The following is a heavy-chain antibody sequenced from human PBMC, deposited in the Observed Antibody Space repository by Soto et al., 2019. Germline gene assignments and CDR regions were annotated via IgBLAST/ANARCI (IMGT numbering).Heavy chain of an antibody. D-gene: IGHD3-3*01. V-gene: IGHV3-30-3*01. Sequence: QVQLVESGGGVVQPGRSLRLSCAASGFTFSSYAMHWVRQAPGKGLEWVAVISYDGSNKYYADSVKGRFSISRDNSKNTLYLQMNSLRAEDTAVYYCARGLYYDFWSGYYTSRNWFDPWGQGTLVTVSS. J-gene: IGHJ5*02. CDR3: ARGLYYDFWSGYYTSRNWFDP. CDR2: ISYDGSNK. CDR1: GFTFSSYA.